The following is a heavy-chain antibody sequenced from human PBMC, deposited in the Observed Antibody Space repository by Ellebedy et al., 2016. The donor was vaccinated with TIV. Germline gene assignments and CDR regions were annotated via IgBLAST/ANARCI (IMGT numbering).Heavy chain of an antibody. CDR1: GFTFSSYA. Sequence: PGGSLRLSCAASGFTFSSYAMSWVRQAPGKGLEWVSAISGNGGHTHYADSVKGRFTISRDNSKNTLYLQMNSLRAEDTAVYYYAKLAGISSWYAEYWGQGTLVTVSS. J-gene: IGHJ4*02. V-gene: IGHV3-23*01. CDR2: ISGNGGHT. D-gene: IGHD6-13*01. CDR3: AKLAGISSWYAEY.